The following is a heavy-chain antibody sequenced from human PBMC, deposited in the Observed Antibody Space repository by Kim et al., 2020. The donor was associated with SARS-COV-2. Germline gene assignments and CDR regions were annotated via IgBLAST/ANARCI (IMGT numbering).Heavy chain of an antibody. Sequence: GGSLRLSCAASGFTFSSYGMHWVRQAPGKGLEWVAVISYDGSNKYYADSVKGRFTISRDNSKNTLYLQMNSLRAEDTAVYYCAKALFQQWLVNYGMDVWGQGTTVTVSS. J-gene: IGHJ6*02. CDR2: ISYDGSNK. CDR3: AKALFQQWLVNYGMDV. V-gene: IGHV3-30*18. CDR1: GFTFSSYG. D-gene: IGHD6-19*01.